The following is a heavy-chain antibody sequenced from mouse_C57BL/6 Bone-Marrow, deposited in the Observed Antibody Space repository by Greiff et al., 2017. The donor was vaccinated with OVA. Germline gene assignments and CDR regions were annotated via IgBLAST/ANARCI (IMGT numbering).Heavy chain of an antibody. CDR2: IDPANGNT. CDR1: GFNIKNTY. Sequence: EVQLQQSVAELVRPGASVKLSCTASGFNIKNTYMHWVKQRPEQGLEWIGRIDPANGNTKYAPKFQGKATITADTSSNTAYLQLSSLTSEDAAIYYGAGWPIYDGYSFGYWGQGTTLTVSS. J-gene: IGHJ2*01. CDR3: AGWPIYDGYSFGY. V-gene: IGHV14-3*01. D-gene: IGHD2-3*01.